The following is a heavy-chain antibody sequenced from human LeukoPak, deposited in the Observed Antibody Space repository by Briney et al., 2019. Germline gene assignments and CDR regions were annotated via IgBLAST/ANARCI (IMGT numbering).Heavy chain of an antibody. CDR2: INTKIGNA. CDR1: GYTFTNYP. V-gene: IGHV7-4-1*01. Sequence: VASVKVSCKASGYTFTNYPMNWVRQAPGQGLEWMGWINTKIGNATYAQGFTGRFVFSFDTSVSTAYLQIRSLKAEDTAVYYCARDDAYGSGTYYNIDAFDIWGQGTMVTVSS. J-gene: IGHJ3*02. D-gene: IGHD3-10*01. CDR3: ARDDAYGSGTYYNIDAFDI.